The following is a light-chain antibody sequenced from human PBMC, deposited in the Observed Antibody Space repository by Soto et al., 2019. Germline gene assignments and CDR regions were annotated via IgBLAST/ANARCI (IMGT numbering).Light chain of an antibody. CDR1: QTVTSSF. CDR2: GAS. J-gene: IGKJ1*01. Sequence: EIVLTQSPATLSLSPGERATLSCRASQTVTSSFLAWYQRKPGQAPRLLIYGASDRATGIPARFSGSGSGTDFTLTISSLEPEDFAVYFCQHFGNSLWTFGQGTKV. CDR3: QHFGNSLWT. V-gene: IGKV3-20*01.